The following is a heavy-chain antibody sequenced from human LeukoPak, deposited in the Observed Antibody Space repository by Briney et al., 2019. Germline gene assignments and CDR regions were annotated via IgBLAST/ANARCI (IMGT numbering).Heavy chain of an antibody. CDR1: GFTFSSYA. J-gene: IGHJ4*02. CDR2: ISGSASLT. V-gene: IGHV3-23*01. Sequence: GGSLRLSCAASGFTFSSYAVSWVRQAPGKGLEGVSLISGSASLTYYADSVKGRFTISRDNSKNTVYLQMNSLRVEDTAVYHCAKKRIAAAGKNDFDYWGQGTLVTVSS. D-gene: IGHD6-13*01. CDR3: AKKRIAAAGKNDFDY.